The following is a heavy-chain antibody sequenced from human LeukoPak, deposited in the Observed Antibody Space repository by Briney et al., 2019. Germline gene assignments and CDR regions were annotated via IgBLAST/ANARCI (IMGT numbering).Heavy chain of an antibody. D-gene: IGHD5-24*01. V-gene: IGHV3-30*04. CDR2: VSHDGRNQ. CDR1: GFTFSNYA. J-gene: IGHJ4*02. Sequence: SGGSLRLSCAASGFTFSNYAMHWVRQAPGKGLEWVAIVSHDGRNQYYAESVKGRFTISRDSSKNTVSLQMNSLRAGDSALHYCGRDPSARVTIDFWGQGTLVTVSS. CDR3: GRDPSARVTIDF.